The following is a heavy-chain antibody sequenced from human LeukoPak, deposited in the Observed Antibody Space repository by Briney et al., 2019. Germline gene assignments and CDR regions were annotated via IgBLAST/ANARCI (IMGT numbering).Heavy chain of an antibody. J-gene: IGHJ4*02. CDR2: VGGSGSET. D-gene: IGHD6-19*01. Sequence: GGSLRLSCAASGFTFNSYAMRWFRQAPGRGLEWVSTVGGSGSETFYADSVKGRFTISRDNSNNAVYLQMNSLRAEDTALYYCAKRAPPGTAVGVPYYFDHWGQGTLVTVSS. V-gene: IGHV3-23*01. CDR1: GFTFNSYA. CDR3: AKRAPPGTAVGVPYYFDH.